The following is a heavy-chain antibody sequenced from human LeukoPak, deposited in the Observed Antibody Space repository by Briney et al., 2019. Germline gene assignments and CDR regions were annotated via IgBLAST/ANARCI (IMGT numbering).Heavy chain of an antibody. CDR3: ARVTCSSTSCYLDY. J-gene: IGHJ4*02. CDR1: GFTLSSFG. D-gene: IGHD2-2*01. Sequence: PGGSLRLSCAASGFTLSSFGIYWVRQAPGKGLEYVSVISSDGGSTHHANSVKGRFTISRDTSKNTLYLQMGSLRAEDTAVYCCARVTCSSTSCYLDYWGQGTLVTVSS. CDR2: ISSDGGST. V-gene: IGHV3-64*01.